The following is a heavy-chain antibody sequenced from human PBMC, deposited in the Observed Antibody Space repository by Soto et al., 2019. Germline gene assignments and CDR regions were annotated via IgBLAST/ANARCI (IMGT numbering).Heavy chain of an antibody. CDR2: IYYSGST. Sequence: SETLSLTCTVSGGSISSYYWSWIRQPPGKGLEWNGYIYYSGSTNYNPSLKSRVTISVDTSKNQFSLKLSSVTAADTAVYYCARVPPITMVRGYYYYYMDVWGKGTTVTVSS. CDR1: GGSISSYY. J-gene: IGHJ6*03. D-gene: IGHD3-10*01. V-gene: IGHV4-59*01. CDR3: ARVPPITMVRGYYYYYMDV.